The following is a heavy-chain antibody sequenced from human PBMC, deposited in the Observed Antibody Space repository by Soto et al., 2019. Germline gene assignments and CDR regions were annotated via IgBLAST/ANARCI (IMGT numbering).Heavy chain of an antibody. CDR1: GYTFTKYG. CDR2: IGVYNGKT. J-gene: IGHJ6*02. CDR3: SRARYCTSPSCYNHYYYGMDI. D-gene: IGHD2-2*02. V-gene: IGHV1-18*04. Sequence: QEQLVQSGGEVKKPGASVRVSCKASGYTFTKYGITWVRQAPGQGLEWMGWIGVYNGKTNYARKLQGRVIMTADTSPSTAYMELRSLRSDDTAVFYFSRARYCTSPSCYNHYYYGMDIWGQGTTVSVSS.